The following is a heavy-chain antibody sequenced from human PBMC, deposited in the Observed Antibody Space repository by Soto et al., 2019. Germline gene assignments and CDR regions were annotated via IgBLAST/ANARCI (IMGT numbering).Heavy chain of an antibody. D-gene: IGHD6-19*01. V-gene: IGHV3-30*18. CDR2: ISYDGSNK. Sequence: QVQLVESGGGVVQPGRSLRLSCAASGFTFSSYGMHWVRQAPGKGLEWVAVISYDGSNKYYADSVKGRFTISRDNSKNTLYLQMNSLRAEDTAVYYCAKGGYSSGWWRLADWGQGTLVTVSS. J-gene: IGHJ4*02. CDR1: GFTFSSYG. CDR3: AKGGYSSGWWRLAD.